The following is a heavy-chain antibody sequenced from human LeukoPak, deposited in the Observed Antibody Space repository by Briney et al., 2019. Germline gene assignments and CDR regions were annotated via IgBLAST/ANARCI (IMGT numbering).Heavy chain of an antibody. D-gene: IGHD2/OR15-2a*01. CDR2: IYSGGST. V-gene: IGHV3-53*01. Sequence: PGGSLRLSCAASGFTVGSNYISWVRQAPGKGLEWVSVIYSGGSTYYADSVKGRFTISRDNSKNTLYLQMNSLRAEDTAVYYCVSFYETYWGRGTLVTVSS. J-gene: IGHJ4*02. CDR1: GFTVGSNY. CDR3: VSFYETY.